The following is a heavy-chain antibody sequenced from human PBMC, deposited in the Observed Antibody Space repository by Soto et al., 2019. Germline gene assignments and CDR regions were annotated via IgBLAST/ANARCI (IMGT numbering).Heavy chain of an antibody. V-gene: IGHV3-30-3*01. CDR1: GLTFSTFA. J-gene: IGHJ5*02. Sequence: QVHLVESGGGVVQPGRSLRLSCAASGLTFSTFALHWVRQAPGEGLEWVAVTSHDGRNEKYADSVKGRFTISRDNSKNTLYMQMDSQRLEDTGVYYCARDGLPDDFRSGGYWFDPWGQGTQVTVSS. CDR3: ARDGLPDDFRSGGYWFDP. CDR2: TSHDGRNE. D-gene: IGHD3-3*01.